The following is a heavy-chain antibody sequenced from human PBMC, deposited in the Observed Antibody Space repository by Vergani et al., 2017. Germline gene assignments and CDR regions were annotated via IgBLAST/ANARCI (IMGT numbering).Heavy chain of an antibody. CDR3: AKDTYYYGSGSYSPXPDC. V-gene: IGHV3-30*18. J-gene: IGHJ4*02. CDR2: ISYDGSNK. CDR1: GFTFSSYG. D-gene: IGHD3-10*01. Sequence: QVQLAESGGGVVQPGRSLRLSCAASGFTFSSYGMHWVRQAPGKGLECVAVISYDGSNKYYADSVKGRFTISRANSKNTLYLQINSLRAEETAVYYCAKDTYYYGSGSYSPXPDCWGQGTLVTVSA.